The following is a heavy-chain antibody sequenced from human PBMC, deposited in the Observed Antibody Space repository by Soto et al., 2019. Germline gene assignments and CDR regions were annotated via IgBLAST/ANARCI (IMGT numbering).Heavy chain of an antibody. CDR3: ARVLLELWPVDY. J-gene: IGHJ4*02. V-gene: IGHV3-30-3*01. CDR1: GFKFNTYG. CDR2: ISYDGSNK. D-gene: IGHD1-7*01. Sequence: SGGSLRLSCEASGFKFNTYGMHWFRQTPGKELEWVALISYDGSNKYYAKSVKDRFRISRDNSDNTVYLQMNSLSTEDTAVYYCARVLLELWPVDYWGPGTLVTVSS.